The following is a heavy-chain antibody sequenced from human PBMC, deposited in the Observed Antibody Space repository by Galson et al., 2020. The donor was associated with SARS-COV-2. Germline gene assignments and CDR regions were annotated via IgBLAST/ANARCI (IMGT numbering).Heavy chain of an antibody. J-gene: IGHJ6*02. V-gene: IGHV4-34*01. CDR3: ASNTNYYYYYGMDV. Sequence: SETLSLPCAVYGGSFSGYYWSWIRQPPGKGLEWIGEINHIGSTNYNPSLKSRVTISVDTSKNQFSLKLSSVTAADTAVYYCASNTNYYYYYGMDVWGQGTTVTVSS. CDR1: GGSFSGYY. D-gene: IGHD2-2*01. CDR2: INHIGST.